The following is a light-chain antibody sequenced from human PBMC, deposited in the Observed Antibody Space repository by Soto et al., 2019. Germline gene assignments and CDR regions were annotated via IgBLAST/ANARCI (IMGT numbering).Light chain of an antibody. CDR3: HQRKSWPRT. V-gene: IGKV3-11*01. J-gene: IGKJ1*01. CDR2: DSS. Sequence: EIVLTQSPATLSSSPGERATLSCRASQTVSSRLAWYQHKPGQAPRLLIYDSSNRATGIPARFSGSGSGTDFTLTISSLEPVDFAVYYCHQRKSWPRTFGQGTKVDIK. CDR1: QTVSSR.